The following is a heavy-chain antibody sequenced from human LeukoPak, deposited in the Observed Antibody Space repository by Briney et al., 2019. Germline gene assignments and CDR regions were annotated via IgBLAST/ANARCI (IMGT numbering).Heavy chain of an antibody. J-gene: IGHJ4*02. CDR1: GLNFNNAW. V-gene: IGHV3-15*05. Sequence: GGSLRLSCAASGLNFNNAWKSWVRQAPGKGLEWVGRIKSKTAGGITDYAAPVKGRFTISRDDSENTLYLKMNSVKTEDIGVYYCTTGGSGTGPLDYWGQGTLVTVSS. CDR3: TTGGSGTGPLDY. CDR2: IKSKTAGGIT. D-gene: IGHD6-13*01.